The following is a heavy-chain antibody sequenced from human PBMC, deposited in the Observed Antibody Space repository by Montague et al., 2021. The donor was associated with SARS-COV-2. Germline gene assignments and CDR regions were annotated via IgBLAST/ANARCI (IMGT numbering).Heavy chain of an antibody. Sequence: SETLSLTCTVSGASIISSDHYWAWIRQPKGGALEWIGNIFYSGTTYSTLSLESRVTISIDTSKNQFYLKLISVVAADAAVYYCVRDGAYAPPSGMDVWGHGTTVIVSS. V-gene: IGHV4-39*07. J-gene: IGHJ6*02. CDR3: VRDGAYAPPSGMDV. CDR2: IFYSGTT. D-gene: IGHD3-10*01. CDR1: GASIISSDHY.